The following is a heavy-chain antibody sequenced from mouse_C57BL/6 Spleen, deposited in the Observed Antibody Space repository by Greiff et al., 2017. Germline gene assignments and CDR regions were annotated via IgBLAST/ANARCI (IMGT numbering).Heavy chain of an antibody. CDR1: GFTFSDYG. J-gene: IGHJ4*01. CDR2: ISSGSSTI. CDR3: ARRRSYDYGAFYAMDY. V-gene: IGHV5-17*01. D-gene: IGHD2-4*01. Sequence: EVKLVESGGGLVKPGGSLKLSCAASGFTFSDYGMHWVRQAPEKGLEWVAYISSGSSTIYYADTVKGRFTISRDNAKNTLFLQMTSLRSEDTAMYYCARRRSYDYGAFYAMDYWGQGTSVTVSS.